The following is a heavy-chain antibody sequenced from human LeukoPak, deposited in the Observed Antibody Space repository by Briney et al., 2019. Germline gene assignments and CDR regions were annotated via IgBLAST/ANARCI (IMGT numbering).Heavy chain of an antibody. J-gene: IGHJ4*02. V-gene: IGHV4-4*07. Sequence: SETLSLTCTVSGGSISSYYWSWIRQPAGKGLEWIGRIYTSGSANYNPSLKGRVTMSVDTSKNQFSLKLSSVTAADTAVYYCARGSATMVRGVIFPYFDYWGQGTLVTVSS. CDR3: ARGSATMVRGVIFPYFDY. D-gene: IGHD3-10*01. CDR1: GGSISSYY. CDR2: IYTSGSA.